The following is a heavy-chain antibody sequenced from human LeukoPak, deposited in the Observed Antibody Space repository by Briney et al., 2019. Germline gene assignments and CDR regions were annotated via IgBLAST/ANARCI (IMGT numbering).Heavy chain of an antibody. CDR2: ISYDGSNK. V-gene: IGHV3-30*04. CDR1: GFTFSSYA. J-gene: IGHJ4*02. CDR3: ARDYYDSSGYYYVPLGY. D-gene: IGHD3-22*01. Sequence: GGSLRLSCAASGFTFSSYAMHWVRQAPGKGLEWVAVISYDGSNKYYADSVKGRFTISRDNSKNTLYLQMNSLRAEDTAVYYCARDYYDSSGYYYVPLGYWGQGTLVTVSS.